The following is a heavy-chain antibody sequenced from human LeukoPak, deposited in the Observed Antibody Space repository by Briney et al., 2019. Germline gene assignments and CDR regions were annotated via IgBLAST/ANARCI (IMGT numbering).Heavy chain of an antibody. CDR1: SGTIISNA. CDR2: IIPTFGRA. CDR3: ASGTHSVLFDY. J-gene: IGHJ4*02. D-gene: IGHD1-26*01. Sequence: SVLILSYASSGTIISNAISRLLRPPGQELQWMGAIIPTFGRANYAQKFQGRVTITADKSTSTAYMELSSLRSEDTAVYYCASGTHSVLFDYWGQGTLVTVSS. V-gene: IGHV1-69*06.